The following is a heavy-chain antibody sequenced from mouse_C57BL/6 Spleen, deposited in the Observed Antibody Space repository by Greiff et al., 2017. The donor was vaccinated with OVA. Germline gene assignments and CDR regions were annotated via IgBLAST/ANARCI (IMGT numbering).Heavy chain of an antibody. V-gene: IGHV5-9*01. J-gene: IGHJ4*01. CDR1: GFTFSSYT. Sequence: VESGGGLVKPGGSLKLSCAASGFTFSSYTMSWVRQTPEKRLEWVATISGGGGNTYYPDSVKGRFTISRDNAKNTLYLQMSSLRSEDTALYYCARQRSDYAMDYWGQGTSVTVSS. CDR2: ISGGGGNT. CDR3: ARQRSDYAMDY.